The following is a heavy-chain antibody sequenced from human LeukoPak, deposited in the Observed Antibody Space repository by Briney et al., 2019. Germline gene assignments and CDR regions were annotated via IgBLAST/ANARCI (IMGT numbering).Heavy chain of an antibody. CDR1: GGTFSSYA. CDR2: IIPIFGTA. J-gene: IGHJ4*02. D-gene: IGHD3-22*01. V-gene: IGHV1-69*06. CDR3: ARDTLKRITMIVVAPDY. Sequence: ASVKVSCKASGGTFSSYAISWVRQAPGQGLEWMGRIIPIFGTANYAQKFQGSVTITADKSTSTAYMELSSLRSEDTAVYYCARDTLKRITMIVVAPDYWGQGTLVTVSS.